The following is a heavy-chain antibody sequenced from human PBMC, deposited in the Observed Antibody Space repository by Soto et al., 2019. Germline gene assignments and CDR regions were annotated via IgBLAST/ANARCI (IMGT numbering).Heavy chain of an antibody. V-gene: IGHV4-31*11. CDR1: GGPIRSDGSY. CDR3: ARRAGNRRGYPIDS. Sequence: QVQLQESGPGLVKPSQTLSLTCAVSGGPIRSDGSYWTWIRQLPGGGLEWIGYIYYSGSTSYNPSLESRASISVDSSENQFSLRLTSVTAADTAVYYCARRAGNRRGYPIDSWGQGTLVTVSS. CDR2: IYYSGST. J-gene: IGHJ4*02. D-gene: IGHD5-18*01.